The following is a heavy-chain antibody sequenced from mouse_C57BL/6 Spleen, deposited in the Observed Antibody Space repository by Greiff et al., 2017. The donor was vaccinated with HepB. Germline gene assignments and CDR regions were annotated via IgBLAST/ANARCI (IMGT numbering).Heavy chain of an antibody. Sequence: EVKVEESGAELVKPGASVKLSCTASGFNIKDYYMHWVKQRTEQGLEWIGRIDPEDGETKYAPKFQGKATITADTSSNTAYLQLSSLTSEDTAVYYCARKDIYDGYYGAMDYWGQGTSVTVSS. D-gene: IGHD2-3*01. CDR1: GFNIKDYY. CDR2: IDPEDGET. J-gene: IGHJ4*01. CDR3: ARKDIYDGYYGAMDY. V-gene: IGHV14-2*01.